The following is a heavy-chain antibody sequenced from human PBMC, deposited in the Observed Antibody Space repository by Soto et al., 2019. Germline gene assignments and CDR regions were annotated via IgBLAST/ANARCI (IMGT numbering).Heavy chain of an antibody. J-gene: IGHJ5*02. CDR1: GGSISSSSYY. CDR3: ARHSRIATRYWWFDP. CDR2: IYYSGST. D-gene: IGHD6-6*01. V-gene: IGHV4-39*01. Sequence: QLQLQESGPGLVKPSETLSLTCTVSGGSISSSSYYWGWIRQPPGKGLEWIGSIYYSGSTYYNPSLKSRVTISVDTSKNQFSLKLSSVTAADTTVYYCARHSRIATRYWWFDPWGQGTLVTVSS.